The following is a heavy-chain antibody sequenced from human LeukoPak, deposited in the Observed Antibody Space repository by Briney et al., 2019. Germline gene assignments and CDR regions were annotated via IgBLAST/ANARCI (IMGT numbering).Heavy chain of an antibody. D-gene: IGHD3-10*02. CDR1: GGTFSSYA. CDR3: ARGSCSGSYCYYYYYMDV. V-gene: IGHV1-69*06. CDR2: IIPIFGTA. Sequence: GSSVKVSCKASGGTFSSYAISWVRHASGQALEWMGGIIPIFGTANYAQKFRGRVTITADKSTRTAYIELSSLRSEDTAVYYCARGSCSGSYCYYYYYMDVWGKGTTVTISS. J-gene: IGHJ6*03.